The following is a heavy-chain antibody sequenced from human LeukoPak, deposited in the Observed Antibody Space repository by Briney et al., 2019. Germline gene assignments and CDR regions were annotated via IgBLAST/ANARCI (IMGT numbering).Heavy chain of an antibody. CDR1: GFTVSSNY. CDR2: IYSGGST. J-gene: IGHJ3*02. CDR3: ARGASSDAFHI. Sequence: GGPLRLSCAASGFTVSSNYMSWVRQAPGKGLEWVSLIYSGGSTYYADSVKGRFTISRDNSKNTLYLQMNRLRAEDTAVYYCARGASSDAFHIWGQGTMVTVSS. V-gene: IGHV3-66*01.